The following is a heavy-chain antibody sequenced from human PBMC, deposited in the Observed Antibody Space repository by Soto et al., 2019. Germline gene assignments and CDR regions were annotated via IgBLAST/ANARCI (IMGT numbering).Heavy chain of an antibody. Sequence: GGSLRLSCAASGFTFSSYAMSWVRQAPGKGLEWVSAISGSGGSTYYADSVKGRFTISRDNSKNTLYLQMNSLRAEDTAVYYCAKVDYDSSGYFVGYFDYWGQGTLVTVSS. D-gene: IGHD3-22*01. CDR1: GFTFSSYA. V-gene: IGHV3-23*01. CDR3: AKVDYDSSGYFVGYFDY. CDR2: ISGSGGST. J-gene: IGHJ4*02.